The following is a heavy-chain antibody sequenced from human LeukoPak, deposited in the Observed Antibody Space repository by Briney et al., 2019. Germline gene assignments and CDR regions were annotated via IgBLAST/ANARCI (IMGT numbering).Heavy chain of an antibody. V-gene: IGHV4-39*01. Sequence: KASETLSLTCTVSGGSISSSSYYWGWIRQPPGKGLEWIGSIYYSGSTYYNPSLKSRVTISVDTSKNQFSLKLSSVTAADTAVYYCARGRIDYWGQGTLVTVSS. CDR2: IYYSGST. CDR3: ARGRIDY. D-gene: IGHD1-14*01. CDR1: GGSISSSSYY. J-gene: IGHJ4*02.